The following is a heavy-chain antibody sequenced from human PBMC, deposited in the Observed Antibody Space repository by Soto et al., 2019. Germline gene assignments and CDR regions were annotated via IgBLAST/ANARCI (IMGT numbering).Heavy chain of an antibody. CDR1: GGSTSSGNW. CDR2: IHYSGIT. CDR3: AILGTSVTRFGS. Sequence: PSETLSLTCAVSGGSTSSGNWWSWVRQPPGKGLEWIGEIHYSGITNYNPSLKSRVTVLVDKSKNQFSLKMTSLTAADTAVYYCAILGTSVTRFGSWGQGTQVTVSS. D-gene: IGHD4-4*01. J-gene: IGHJ4*02. V-gene: IGHV4-4*02.